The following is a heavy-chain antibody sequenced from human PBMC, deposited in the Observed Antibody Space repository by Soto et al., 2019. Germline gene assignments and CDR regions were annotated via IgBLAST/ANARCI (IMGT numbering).Heavy chain of an antibody. J-gene: IGHJ4*02. Sequence: GGSLRLSCAASGFTFSNHWMNWVRQAPGKGLERKNNIKQYGSDKYYVDSVKGRFTISRDSSMNTVSLEMTSLRAEDTAVYYCAKGGRQWLVTSDFNYWGQGALVTVSS. CDR1: GFTFSNHW. V-gene: IGHV3-7*04. D-gene: IGHD6-19*01. CDR3: AKGGRQWLVTSDFNY. CDR2: IKQYGSDK.